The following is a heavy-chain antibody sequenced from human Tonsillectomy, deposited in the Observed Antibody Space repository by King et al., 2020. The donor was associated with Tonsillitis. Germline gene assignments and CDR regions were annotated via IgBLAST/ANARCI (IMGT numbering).Heavy chain of an antibody. D-gene: IGHD1-14*01. CDR3: AGDSLTATRAFDL. CDR2: IKQDGSEA. J-gene: IGHJ2*01. V-gene: IGHV3-7*03. Sequence: EVQLVESGGGLVQPGGSLRLSCAASGFTFSSYWMSWVRQAPGKGLEWVANIKQDGSEAYYVDSVTGRLTISRDNAENSLYLQMNSLRAEDTAVYYCAGDSLTATRAFDLWGRGTLVTVSS. CDR1: GFTFSSYW.